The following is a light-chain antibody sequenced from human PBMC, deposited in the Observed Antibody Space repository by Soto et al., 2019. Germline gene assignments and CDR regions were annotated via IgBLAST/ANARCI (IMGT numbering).Light chain of an antibody. CDR1: QNIRNY. V-gene: IGKV1-39*01. J-gene: IGKJ1*01. CDR2: AAS. Sequence: DIQMTQSPSSLSASVRDSVTITCRASQNIRNYLNWYQQKPGRAPKILIYAASSLQSGVPSRFSGSGSGTDFTLTISSLQPEDFATYYCQQSYSIPQTFGQGTKVDIK. CDR3: QQSYSIPQT.